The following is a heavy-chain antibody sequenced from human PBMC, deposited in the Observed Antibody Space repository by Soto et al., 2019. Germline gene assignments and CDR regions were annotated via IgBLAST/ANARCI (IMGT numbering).Heavy chain of an antibody. CDR1: GGSISSSNW. CDR3: ARDTYYDILTGQGGMDV. J-gene: IGHJ6*02. V-gene: IGHV4-4*02. CDR2: IYHSGST. Sequence: QVQLQESGPGLVKPSGTLSLTCAVSGGSISSSNWWSWVRQPPGKGLEWIGEIYHSGSTNYNPSLKSQVTISVDKSKNQFSLKLSSVTAADTAVYYCARDTYYDILTGQGGMDVWGQGTTVTVSS. D-gene: IGHD3-9*01.